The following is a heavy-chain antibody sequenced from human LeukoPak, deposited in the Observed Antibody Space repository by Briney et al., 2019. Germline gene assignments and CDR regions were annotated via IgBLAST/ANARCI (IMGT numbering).Heavy chain of an antibody. J-gene: IGHJ6*02. D-gene: IGHD6-13*01. Sequence: GGSLRLSCTASGFTFGDYAMSWVRQAPGKGLEWVGFIRSKAYGGTTEYAASVKGRSTISGDDSKSIAYLQMNSLKTEDTAVYYCTRAGGSSWQYYYYGMDVWGQGTTVTVSS. V-gene: IGHV3-49*04. CDR2: IRSKAYGGTT. CDR1: GFTFGDYA. CDR3: TRAGGSSWQYYYYGMDV.